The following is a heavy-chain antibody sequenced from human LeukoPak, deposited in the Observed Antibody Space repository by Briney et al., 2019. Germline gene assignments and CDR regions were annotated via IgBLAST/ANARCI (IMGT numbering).Heavy chain of an antibody. CDR3: ARHPGKVTNDWYFDL. V-gene: IGHV1-2*02. J-gene: IGHJ2*01. CDR2: INPNSGGT. D-gene: IGHD4-23*01. CDR1: GYTFTDYY. Sequence: GASVTVSCKASGYTFTDYYMHWVRQAPGQGLEWMGWINPNSGGTKYVQRFQGRVTMTRDTSITTAYMELSRLSSDDTAVYYCARHPGKVTNDWYFDLWGRGTLVTVSS.